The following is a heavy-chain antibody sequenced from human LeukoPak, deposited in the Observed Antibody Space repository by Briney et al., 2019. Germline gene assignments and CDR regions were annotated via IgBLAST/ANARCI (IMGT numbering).Heavy chain of an antibody. CDR2: IYPGDSDI. CDR3: ARHRGEDFWSGYSFDY. V-gene: IGHV5-51*01. CDR1: GYSFTSYW. D-gene: IGHD3-3*01. J-gene: IGHJ4*02. Sequence: PGESLKISCKGSGYSFTSYWIGWVRQMPGKGLEWMGIIYPGDSDIRYSPSFQGQVTISADKSISTAYLQWSSLKASDTAMYYCARHRGEDFWSGYSFDYWGQGTLVTVSS.